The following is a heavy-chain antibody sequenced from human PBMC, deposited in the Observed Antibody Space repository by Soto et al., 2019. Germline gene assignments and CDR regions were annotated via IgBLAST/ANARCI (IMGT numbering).Heavy chain of an antibody. CDR1: GDSISTDY. D-gene: IGHD2-21*02. CDR3: ARGGDWKFDF. Sequence: SETLSLTCTVSGDSISTDYWSWIRQSPGKGLEWIGFIYYGGSTNCNPSLKSRVTISVEKSKNQLSLEMTSLTAADTAIYYCARGGDWKFDFWGQGSLVTVSS. V-gene: IGHV4-59*12. J-gene: IGHJ4*02. CDR2: IYYGGST.